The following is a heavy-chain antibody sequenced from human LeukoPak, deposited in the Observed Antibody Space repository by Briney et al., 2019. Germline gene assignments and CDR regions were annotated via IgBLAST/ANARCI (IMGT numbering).Heavy chain of an antibody. V-gene: IGHV4-4*07. CDR1: GGSIMNHY. Sequence: PSETLSLTCTVSGGSIMNHYWSWIRQPAGKGLEWNGRIYSSGSANYSPSLKNRVSMSIDTSNNHFSLNLTSVTAADTALYFCARDVRYASGWSTPESWGQGTLVTVSS. CDR2: IYSSGSA. CDR3: ARDVRYASGWSTPES. J-gene: IGHJ5*02. D-gene: IGHD6-19*01.